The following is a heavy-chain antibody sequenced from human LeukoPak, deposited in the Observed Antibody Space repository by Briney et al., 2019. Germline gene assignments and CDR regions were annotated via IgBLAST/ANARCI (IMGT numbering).Heavy chain of an antibody. CDR3: ARRYSYGITRFDY. Sequence: GGSLRLSCAASGFTFSSYWMSWVRQAPGKGLEWVANIKQDGSEKYYVDSVKGRFTISRDNAKNSLYLQMNSLRAEDTAVYYCARRYSYGITRFDYWGQGTLVTVSS. J-gene: IGHJ4*02. CDR1: GFTFSSYW. CDR2: IKQDGSEK. D-gene: IGHD5-18*01. V-gene: IGHV3-7*01.